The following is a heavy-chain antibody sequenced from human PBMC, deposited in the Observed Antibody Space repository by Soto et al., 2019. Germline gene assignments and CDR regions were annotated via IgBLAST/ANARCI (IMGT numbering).Heavy chain of an antibody. Sequence: PGGSLRLSCAASGFTFSSYGMHWVRQAPGKGLEWVAVISYDGSNKYYADSVKGRFTISRDNSKNTLYLQMNSLRAGDTAVYYCARDGSTGPYFDYWGQGTLVTVSS. CDR2: ISYDGSNK. CDR1: GFTFSSYG. V-gene: IGHV3-30*03. D-gene: IGHD6-25*01. J-gene: IGHJ4*02. CDR3: ARDGSTGPYFDY.